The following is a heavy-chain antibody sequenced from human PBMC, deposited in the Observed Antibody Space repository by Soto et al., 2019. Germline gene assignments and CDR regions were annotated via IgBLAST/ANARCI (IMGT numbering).Heavy chain of an antibody. Sequence: GGSLRLSCAASGLTFSNYAMSWVRQAPGRGPEWVSAISGSGGSTYYADFANGRFSISRDNSRSTLYLQMESLRAEDTAVYYCAKDPGKYSYGPCDYWGQGTLVTVSS. J-gene: IGHJ4*02. V-gene: IGHV3-23*01. CDR3: AKDPGKYSYGPCDY. CDR1: GLTFSNYA. CDR2: ISGSGGST. D-gene: IGHD5-18*01.